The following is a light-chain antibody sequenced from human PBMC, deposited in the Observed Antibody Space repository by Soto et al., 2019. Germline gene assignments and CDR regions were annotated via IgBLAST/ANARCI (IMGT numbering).Light chain of an antibody. Sequence: QSALTQPRSVSGSPGQSVTISCTETSSDVGGYNYVSWYQHHPGKAPKLMIYDVSKRPSGVPDRFSGSKSGNTASLTISGLQAEDEADYYCCSYAGNFKVFGGGTKLTVL. CDR2: DVS. CDR1: SSDVGGYNY. CDR3: CSYAGNFKV. J-gene: IGLJ2*01. V-gene: IGLV2-11*01.